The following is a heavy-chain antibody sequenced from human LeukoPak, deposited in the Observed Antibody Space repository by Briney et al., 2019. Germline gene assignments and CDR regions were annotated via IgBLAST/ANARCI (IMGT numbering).Heavy chain of an antibody. V-gene: IGHV3-64*01. CDR1: GFPFSSYN. Sequence: GGSLRLSCAASGFPFSSYNMHWVRQAPGKGLEYVSAISADGRDTYYTNPVEGRFTISRDNSKNTLYLQMNSLRAEDTALYYCAKVFSSSWSIDYWGQGTLVTVSS. CDR2: ISADGRDT. D-gene: IGHD6-13*01. J-gene: IGHJ4*02. CDR3: AKVFSSSWSIDY.